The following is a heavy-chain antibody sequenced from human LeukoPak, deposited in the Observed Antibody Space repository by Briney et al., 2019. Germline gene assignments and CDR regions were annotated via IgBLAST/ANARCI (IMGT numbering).Heavy chain of an antibody. CDR3: ARCGSSSARFDP. D-gene: IGHD6-6*01. V-gene: IGHV4-59*01. CDR1: GGSISSYY. CDR2: IYYSGST. Sequence: SETLSLTCTVSGGSISSYYWSWIRQPPGKGLEWIGYIYYSGSTNYNPSLKSRVTISVDTSKNQFSLKLSSVTAADTAVYYCARCGSSSARFDPWGQGTLVTVSS. J-gene: IGHJ5*02.